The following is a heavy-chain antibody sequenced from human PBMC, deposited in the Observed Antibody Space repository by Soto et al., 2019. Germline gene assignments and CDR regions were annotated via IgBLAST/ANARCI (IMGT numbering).Heavy chain of an antibody. D-gene: IGHD6-13*01. CDR1: GGTFTSTA. CDR2: IIPVLGTP. Sequence: SVKVSCKASGGTFTSTAFSWVRQAPGQGLEWMGGIIPVLGTPNYAQKFQARLTVTADASTTTVHMELSSLRSDDTAVYYCASSAGLDHLLNYYGLNVWGQGTTVTVS. J-gene: IGHJ6*02. CDR3: ASSAGLDHLLNYYGLNV. V-gene: IGHV1-69*13.